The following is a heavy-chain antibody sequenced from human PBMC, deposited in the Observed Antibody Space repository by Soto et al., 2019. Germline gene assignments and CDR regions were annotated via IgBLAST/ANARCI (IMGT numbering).Heavy chain of an antibody. V-gene: IGHV3-11*01. CDR3: ARDRDTNMETFDY. CDR1: GFTFSDYY. CDR2: ISSSGSTI. Sequence: GGSLRLSCAASGFTFSDYYMSWIRQAPGKGLEWVSYISSSGSTIYYADSLKGRFTISRDNAKNSLYLQMNSLRDEDTAVYYCARDRDTNMETFDYWGQGTLVTASS. D-gene: IGHD5-18*01. J-gene: IGHJ4*02.